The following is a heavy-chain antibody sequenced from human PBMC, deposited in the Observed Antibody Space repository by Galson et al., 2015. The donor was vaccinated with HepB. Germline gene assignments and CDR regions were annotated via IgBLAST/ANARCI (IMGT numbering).Heavy chain of an antibody. Sequence: SLRLSCAASGFTFSSHDMHWVRQGTGKGLEWVLAIGTAGDTYFPGSVKGRFTISREDAKNSLYLQMNSLRAGDTAVYYCARGAGNGLDVWGRGTTVIVSS. CDR3: ARGAGNGLDV. V-gene: IGHV3-13*04. J-gene: IGHJ6*02. CDR1: GFTFSSHD. D-gene: IGHD6-25*01. CDR2: IGTAGDT.